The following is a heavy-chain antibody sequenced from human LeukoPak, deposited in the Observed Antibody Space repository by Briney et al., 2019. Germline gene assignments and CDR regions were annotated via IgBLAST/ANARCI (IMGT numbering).Heavy chain of an antibody. CDR3: ARGRGYSSSWPRKPFHFDY. CDR2: INHSGST. V-gene: IGHV4-39*07. J-gene: IGHJ4*02. CDR1: GGSISSSSYY. D-gene: IGHD6-13*01. Sequence: PSETLSLTCTVSGGSISSSSYYWGWIRQPPGKGLEWIGEINHSGSTNYNPSLKSRVTISVDTSKNQFSLKLSSVTAADTAVYYCARGRGYSSSWPRKPFHFDYWGQGTLVTVSS.